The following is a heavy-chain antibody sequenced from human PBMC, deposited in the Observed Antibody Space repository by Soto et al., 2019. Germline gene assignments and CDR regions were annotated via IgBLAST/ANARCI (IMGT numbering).Heavy chain of an antibody. J-gene: IGHJ4*02. V-gene: IGHV4-39*07. CDR1: GTSISSSDYY. CDR3: ARGPGGYDPFDY. D-gene: IGHD5-12*01. Sequence: TLSLTCTVSGTSISSSDYYWGWIRQPPGKGLEWITSIYYTGMTYYNPSLKSRVTISVDRSKNQLSLKLNSVTAADRAVYYCARGPGGYDPFDYWGPGTLVTVSS. CDR2: IYYTGMT.